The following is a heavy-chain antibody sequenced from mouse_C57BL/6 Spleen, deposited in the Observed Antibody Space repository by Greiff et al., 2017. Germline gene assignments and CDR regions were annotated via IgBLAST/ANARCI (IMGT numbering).Heavy chain of an antibody. Sequence: EVQLQQPGAELVKPGASVKMSCKASGYSFTDYNMNWVKQSNGKSLEWIGVINPNYGTTSYNQKFKGKATLTVDQSSSTAYMQLNSLTSDDSAVYYCAYGSSYGDYAMDYWGQGTSVTVSS. J-gene: IGHJ4*01. CDR3: AYGSSYGDYAMDY. D-gene: IGHD1-1*01. V-gene: IGHV1-39*01. CDR1: GYSFTDYN. CDR2: INPNYGTT.